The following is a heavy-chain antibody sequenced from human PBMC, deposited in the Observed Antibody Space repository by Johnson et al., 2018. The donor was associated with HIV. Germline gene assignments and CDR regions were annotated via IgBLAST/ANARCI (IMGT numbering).Heavy chain of an antibody. CDR2: ISYDGSNK. D-gene: IGHD1-26*01. CDR3: AKGLTLMGSYYDAFDI. J-gene: IGHJ3*02. Sequence: QVQLVESGGGVVQPGRSLRLSCAASGFTFSSYAMHWVRQAPGKGLEWVAFISYDGSNKYYADSVKGRFTISRDNSKNTLYLQMNSLRAEDTAVYYCAKGLTLMGSYYDAFDIWGQGTMVTVSS. V-gene: IGHV3-30*04. CDR1: GFTFSSYA.